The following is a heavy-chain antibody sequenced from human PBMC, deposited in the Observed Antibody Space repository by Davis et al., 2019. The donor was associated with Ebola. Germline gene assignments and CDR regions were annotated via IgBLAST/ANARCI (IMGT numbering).Heavy chain of an antibody. CDR1: GFTFSTYT. CDR2: ITSNGYI. J-gene: IGHJ4*02. D-gene: IGHD6-19*01. V-gene: IGHV3-21*01. CDR3: ARDRSAGWYDLGVSDC. Sequence: PGGSLRLSCAASGFTFSTYTMNWVRQAPGKGLEWVSSITSNGYIYYADSVKGRFTISRDNSKNTLYLQMNSLRVEDTDVYYCARDRSAGWYDLGVSDCWGQGALVTVSS.